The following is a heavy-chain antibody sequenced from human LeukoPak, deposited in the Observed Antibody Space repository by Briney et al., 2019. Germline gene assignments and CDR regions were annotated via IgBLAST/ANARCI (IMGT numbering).Heavy chain of an antibody. D-gene: IGHD4-23*01. CDR2: SSGSGGST. V-gene: IGHV3-23*01. Sequence: GGSLRLSCAASVFTFSSYGMSWVRQAPGKGLEWVAASSGSGGSTYYADSVKGRFTISRDNSKNALYLQMNSLRAEDTAVYYCAKRRRDYGGNSYYFDYWGQGTLVTVSS. CDR3: AKRRRDYGGNSYYFDY. J-gene: IGHJ4*02. CDR1: VFTFSSYG.